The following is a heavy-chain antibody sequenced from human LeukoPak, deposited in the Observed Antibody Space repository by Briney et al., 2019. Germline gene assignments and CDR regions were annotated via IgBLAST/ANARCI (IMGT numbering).Heavy chain of an antibody. J-gene: IGHJ4*02. D-gene: IGHD6-19*01. V-gene: IGHV3-23*01. CDR3: AKVARIAVAGTALFDY. CDR2: ISGSGGST. Sequence: GGSLRLSCAASGFTVSSNYMSWVRQAPGKGLEWVSAISGSGGSTYYADSVKGRFTISRDNSKDTLYLQMNSLRAEDTAVYYCAKVARIAVAGTALFDYWGQGTLVTVSS. CDR1: GFTVSSNY.